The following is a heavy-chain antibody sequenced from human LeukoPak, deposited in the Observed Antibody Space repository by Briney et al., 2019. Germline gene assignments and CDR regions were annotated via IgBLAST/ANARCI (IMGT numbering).Heavy chain of an antibody. D-gene: IGHD3-10*01. V-gene: IGHV3-23*01. CDR3: TTVIGPCAFDI. J-gene: IGHJ3*02. CDR2: ISGSGGST. Sequence: GGSLRLSCAASGFTFSSYGTSWVRQAPGKGLEWVSAISGSGGSTYYADSVKGRFTISRDNSKNTLYLQMNSLKTEDTAVYYCTTVIGPCAFDIWGQGTMVTVSS. CDR1: GFTFSSYG.